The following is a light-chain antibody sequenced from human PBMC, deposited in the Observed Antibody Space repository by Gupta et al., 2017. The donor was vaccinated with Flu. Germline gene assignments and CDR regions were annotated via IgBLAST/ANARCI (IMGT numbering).Light chain of an antibody. Sequence: DVVMSQSPLSLSVTLGQAASISCRSSQSLVYKNGITYLTWFQQRPGHSPRRLIYEVSNRDSGVPDRFSGSGSVTDFTLKISRVEAEDVGVYYGMRGTHPWTFGQGTRLEI. CDR2: EVS. CDR3: MRGTHPWT. V-gene: IGKV2-30*01. CDR1: QSLVYKNGITY. J-gene: IGKJ2*02.